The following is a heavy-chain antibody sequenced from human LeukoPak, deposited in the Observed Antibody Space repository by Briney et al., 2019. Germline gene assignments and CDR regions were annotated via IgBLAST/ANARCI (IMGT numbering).Heavy chain of an antibody. CDR2: IYDSGTT. V-gene: IGHV4-59*12. Sequence: SETLSLTCTVSGGSFGNYYWSWIRQPPGKGLEWTGYIYDSGTTNYNPSLKSRVTISVDTSKNQFSLKLTSVTAADTAVYYCARDGDYVSPPAWGPGTLVTVSS. J-gene: IGHJ5*02. CDR3: ARDGDYVSPPA. D-gene: IGHD4-17*01. CDR1: GGSFGNYY.